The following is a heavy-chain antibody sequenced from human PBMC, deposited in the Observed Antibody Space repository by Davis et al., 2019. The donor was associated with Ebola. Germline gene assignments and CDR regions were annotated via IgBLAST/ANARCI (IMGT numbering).Heavy chain of an antibody. CDR2: IYPGDSDT. J-gene: IGHJ4*02. Sequence: GESLKISCKDSGNSFATHWIGWVRQMPGKGLDWMGIIYPGDSDTRYSPSFQGQVTMSVDKSVSTAYLQWSSLKASDTAIYYCGRGAGDGDYVDYWGQGTLVTVSS. D-gene: IGHD4-17*01. CDR1: GNSFATHW. V-gene: IGHV5-51*01. CDR3: GRGAGDGDYVDY.